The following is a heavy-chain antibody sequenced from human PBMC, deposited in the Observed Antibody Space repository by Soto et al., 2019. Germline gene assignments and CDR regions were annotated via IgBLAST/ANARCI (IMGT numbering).Heavy chain of an antibody. D-gene: IGHD6-25*01. CDR1: GYTFTGYY. CDR2: INPNSGGT. CDR3: ARGGRSSGGYYYYGMDV. V-gene: IGHV1-2*04. J-gene: IGHJ6*02. Sequence: EASVKVSCKASGYTFTGYYMHWVRQAPGQGLEWMGWINPNSGGTNYAQKIQGWVTMTRDTSISTAYMELSRLRSDDTAVYYCARGGRSSGGYYYYGMDVWGQGTTVTVSS.